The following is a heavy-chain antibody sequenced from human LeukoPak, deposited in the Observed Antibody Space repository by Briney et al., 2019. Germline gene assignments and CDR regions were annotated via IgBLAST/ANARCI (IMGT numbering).Heavy chain of an antibody. D-gene: IGHD1-14*01. Sequence: GGSLRLSCAASGFTFSRYGMHWVRQAPGKGLEWVAFIRYDGSNKYYADSVKGRFTISRDNSKNTLCLQMNSLRAEDTAVYYCAKRNPPDFDYWGQGTLVTVSS. CDR3: AKRNPPDFDY. CDR2: IRYDGSNK. J-gene: IGHJ4*02. CDR1: GFTFSRYG. V-gene: IGHV3-30*02.